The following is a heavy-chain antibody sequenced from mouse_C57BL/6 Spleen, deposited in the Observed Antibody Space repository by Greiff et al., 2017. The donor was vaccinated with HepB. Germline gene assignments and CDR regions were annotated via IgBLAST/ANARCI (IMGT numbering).Heavy chain of an antibody. CDR2: ILPGSGST. CDR3: AREGFTTVVATRAMDY. D-gene: IGHD1-1*01. CDR1: GYTFTGYW. Sequence: VKVVESGAELMKPGASVKLSCKATGYTFTGYWIEWVKQRPGNGLEWIGEILPGSGSTNYNEKFKGKATFTADTSSNTAYMQLSSLTTEDSAIYYCAREGFTTVVATRAMDYWGQGTSVTVSS. J-gene: IGHJ4*01. V-gene: IGHV1-9*01.